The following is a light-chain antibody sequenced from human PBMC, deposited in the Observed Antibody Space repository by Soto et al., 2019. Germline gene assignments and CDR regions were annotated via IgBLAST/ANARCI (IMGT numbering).Light chain of an antibody. CDR2: SNN. V-gene: IGLV1-44*01. J-gene: IGLJ2*01. Sequence: QSVLTQPPSASGTPGQRITISCSGSSSNIGSHTVNWHQQVPGTAPKLLIYSNNERPSGVPDRFSGSKSGTSASLAISGPQSGDEADYYCAAWDDSLNGVIFGGGTKVTVL. CDR1: SSNIGSHT. CDR3: AAWDDSLNGVI.